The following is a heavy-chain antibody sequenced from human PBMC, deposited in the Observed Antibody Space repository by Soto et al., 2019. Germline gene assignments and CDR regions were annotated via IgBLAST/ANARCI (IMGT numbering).Heavy chain of an antibody. V-gene: IGHV1-2*04. Sequence: ASVKVSCKASGYTFTGYYMHWVRQAPGQGLEWMGWINPNSGGANYAQKFQGWVTMTRDTSISTAYMELSRLRSDDTAVYYCARVVVPADWAFDIWGQGTMVTVSS. D-gene: IGHD2-2*01. CDR2: INPNSGGA. J-gene: IGHJ3*02. CDR3: ARVVVPADWAFDI. CDR1: GYTFTGYY.